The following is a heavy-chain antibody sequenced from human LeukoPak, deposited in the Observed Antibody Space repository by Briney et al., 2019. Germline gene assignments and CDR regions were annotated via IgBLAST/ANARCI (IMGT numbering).Heavy chain of an antibody. CDR3: ARQIKSYYYDSSGVFDY. V-gene: IGHV3-21*01. J-gene: IGHJ4*02. CDR1: GFTFSSHA. D-gene: IGHD3-22*01. Sequence: GGSLRLSCAASGFTFSSHAMNWVRQVPGQGLEWVSSISSTGTYIFYADSVKDRFTISRDNAKNSLYLQMNSLRAEDTAVYYCARQIKSYYYDSSGVFDYWGQGTLVTVSS. CDR2: ISSTGTYI.